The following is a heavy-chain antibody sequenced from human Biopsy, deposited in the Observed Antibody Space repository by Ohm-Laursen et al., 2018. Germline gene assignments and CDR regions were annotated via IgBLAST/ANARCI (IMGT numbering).Heavy chain of an antibody. D-gene: IGHD2/OR15-2a*01. CDR3: ARATNSTGWPYYYFYGMDV. CDR1: GGSISRSSYY. Sequence: SDTLSLTCTVTGGSISRSSYYWDWIRQPPGKGLEWIGSIYYSGSTYYNPSLKSRVTISVDASKNQFSLKLSSVTAADTAVYYCARATNSTGWPYYYFYGMDVWGQGTTVTVSS. V-gene: IGHV4-39*07. CDR2: IYYSGST. J-gene: IGHJ6*02.